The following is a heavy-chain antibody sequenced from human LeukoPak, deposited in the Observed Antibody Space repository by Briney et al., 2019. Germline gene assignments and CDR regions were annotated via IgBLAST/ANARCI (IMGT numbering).Heavy chain of an antibody. D-gene: IGHD2-2*01. CDR3: ASGGPRDCSTTSCYDHY. J-gene: IGHJ4*02. CDR1: GGSSSGYY. CDR2: INHSGST. V-gene: IGHV4-34*01. Sequence: PSETLSLTCAVYGGSSSGYYWSWIRQPPGKGLEWIGEINHSGSTNYNPPLKSRVTISVDTSKNQFSLKLSSVTAADTAVYYCASGGPRDCSTTSCYDHYWGQGTLVTVSS.